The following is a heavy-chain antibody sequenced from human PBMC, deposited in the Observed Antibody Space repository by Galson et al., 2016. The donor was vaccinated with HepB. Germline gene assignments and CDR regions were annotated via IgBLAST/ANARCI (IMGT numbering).Heavy chain of an antibody. CDR2: INKDANKK. D-gene: IGHD3-22*01. CDR3: ARDQSPTADYYYDAFDI. V-gene: IGHV3-7*03. J-gene: IGHJ3*02. Sequence: SLRLSCAASGFTFSSYWMTWVRQAPGKGLEWVANINKDANKKYYVDSVEGRFTISRDNAKNSLYLQMNSLRAEDTAVYYCARDQSPTADYYYDAFDIWGQGTMFTVSS. CDR1: GFTFSSYW.